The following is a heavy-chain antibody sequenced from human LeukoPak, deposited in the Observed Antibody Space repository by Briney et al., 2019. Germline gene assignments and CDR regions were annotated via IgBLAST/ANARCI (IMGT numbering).Heavy chain of an antibody. D-gene: IGHD6-19*01. CDR1: GGSISSYY. CDR2: IYYSGST. J-gene: IGHJ2*01. Sequence: PSETLSLTCTVSGGSISSYYWSWIRQPPGKGLEWIGYIYYSGSTNYNPSLKSRVTTSVDTSKNQFSLKLSSVTAADTAVYYCARRARQWLANWYFDLWGRGTLVTVSS. V-gene: IGHV4-59*08. CDR3: ARRARQWLANWYFDL.